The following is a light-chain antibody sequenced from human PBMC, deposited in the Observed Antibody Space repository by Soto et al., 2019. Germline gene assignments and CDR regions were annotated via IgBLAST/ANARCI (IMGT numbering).Light chain of an antibody. CDR3: SAYTARSTLV. CDR2: EVL. J-gene: IGLJ3*02. CDR1: MRCVGAYHL. V-gene: IGLV2-14*01. Sequence: QSALTQPASVSGSAGQSITISSSGTMRCVGAYHLVSWYQQHPGTAPKLIIYEVLNRPSGISSRFSGSRSGNTASLTISGLQSEDEGDYYCSAYTARSTLVFGGGTKVTVL.